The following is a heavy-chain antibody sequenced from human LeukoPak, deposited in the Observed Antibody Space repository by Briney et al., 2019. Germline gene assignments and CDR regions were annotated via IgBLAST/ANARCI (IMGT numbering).Heavy chain of an antibody. CDR2: ISYDGSNK. CDR3: AKDRRLRYLSYYFDY. CDR1: GFTFSSYG. V-gene: IGHV3-30*18. J-gene: IGHJ4*02. D-gene: IGHD3-9*01. Sequence: QSGGSLRLSCAASGFTFSSYGMHWVRQAPGKGLEWVAVISYDGSNKYYADSVKGRFTISRDNSKNTLYLQMNSLRAEDTAVYYCAKDRRLRYLSYYFDYWGQGTLVTVSS.